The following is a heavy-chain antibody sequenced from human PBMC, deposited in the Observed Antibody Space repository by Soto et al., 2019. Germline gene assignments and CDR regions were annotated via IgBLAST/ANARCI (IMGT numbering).Heavy chain of an antibody. CDR3: ARGVIVVRSGYMDV. J-gene: IGHJ6*03. V-gene: IGHV4-4*02. Sequence: SSETLSLTCAVSGGSIISSNWWSWGRHPPGKGLEWIGEIYHSGSTNYNPSLKSRVTISVDTSKNQFSLKLSSVTAADTAVYYCARGVIVVRSGYMDVWGKGTTVTVSS. CDR1: GGSIISSNW. CDR2: IYHSGST. D-gene: IGHD2-21*01.